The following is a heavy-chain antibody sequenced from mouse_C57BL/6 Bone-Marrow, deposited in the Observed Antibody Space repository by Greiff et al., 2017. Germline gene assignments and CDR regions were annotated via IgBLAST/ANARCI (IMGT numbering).Heavy chain of an antibody. J-gene: IGHJ1*03. CDR2: ISYSGST. CDR3: ARWSLYDVYYVDWYFDV. Sequence: VQLKQSGPGMVKPSQSLSLTCTVTGYSITSGYDWHWIRHFPGNKLEWMGYISYSGSTNYNPSLKSRISITPDTSTNHFFLQLNSVTTEDTATYYCARWSLYDVYYVDWYFDVWGTGTTVTVSA. V-gene: IGHV3-1*01. CDR1: GYSITSGYD. D-gene: IGHD2-3*01.